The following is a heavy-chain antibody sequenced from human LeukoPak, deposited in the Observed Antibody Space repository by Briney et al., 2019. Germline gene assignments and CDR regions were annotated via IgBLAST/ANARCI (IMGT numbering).Heavy chain of an antibody. V-gene: IGHV4-59*12. CDR2: IYHNGNT. D-gene: IGHD3-10*01. CDR3: ARVLRSSGSYHFDY. Sequence: PSETLSLTCTVSGGSISSYYWSWIRQPPGKGLEWIGYIYHNGNTYYNPSLKSRVTISVDMSKNQFSLNLRSVTAADTAVYYCARVLRSSGSYHFDYWGQGTLVTVSS. J-gene: IGHJ4*02. CDR1: GGSISSYY.